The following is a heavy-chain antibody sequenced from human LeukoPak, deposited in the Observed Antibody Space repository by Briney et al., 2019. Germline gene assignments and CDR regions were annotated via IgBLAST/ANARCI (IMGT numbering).Heavy chain of an antibody. V-gene: IGHV1-18*01. CDR3: ARAAKKSVVPAAITLTSYYYYYGMDV. D-gene: IGHD2-2*02. Sequence: GASVKVSCKASGYTFTSYGISWVRQAPGQGLEWMGWISAYNGNTNYAQKLQGRVTMTTDTSTSTAYMELRSLRSDDTAVYYCARAAKKSVVPAAITLTSYYYYYGMDVWGQGTTVTVSS. CDR1: GYTFTSYG. J-gene: IGHJ6*02. CDR2: ISAYNGNT.